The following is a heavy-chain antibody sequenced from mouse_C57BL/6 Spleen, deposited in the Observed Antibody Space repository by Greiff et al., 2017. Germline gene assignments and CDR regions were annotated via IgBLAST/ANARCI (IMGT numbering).Heavy chain of an antibody. CDR2: IDPETGGT. CDR3: KSTVIVPYYYAMDY. V-gene: IGHV1-15*01. D-gene: IGHD1-1*01. CDR1: GYTFTDYE. Sequence: VQLQQSGAELVRPGASVTLSCKASGYTFTDYEMHWVKQTPVHGLEWIGAIDPETGGTASNQKFKGKAILTADKSSSTAYMELRRLTSENSAVSYFKSTVIVPYYYAMDYWGQGTSVTVSS. J-gene: IGHJ4*01.